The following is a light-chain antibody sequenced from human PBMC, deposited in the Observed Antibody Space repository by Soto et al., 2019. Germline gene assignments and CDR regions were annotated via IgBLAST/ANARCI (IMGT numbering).Light chain of an antibody. CDR3: QQYCSTPLYT. CDR2: WAS. CDR1: QSVLYSSNNKNY. V-gene: IGKV4-1*01. Sequence: DIVLTQSPDSLAVSLGERATINCKSSQSVLYSSNNKNYLAWYQQKPGQPPKLLIYWASTRESGVPDRFSGSGSGTDFTLTCSSMQAEDVAGYYCQQYCSTPLYTFGQGTELEIK. J-gene: IGKJ2*01.